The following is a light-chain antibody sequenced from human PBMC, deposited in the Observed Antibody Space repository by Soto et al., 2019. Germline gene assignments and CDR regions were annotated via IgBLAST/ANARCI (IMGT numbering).Light chain of an antibody. CDR3: SSYTTHTRL. J-gene: IGLJ3*02. CDR2: EVS. Sequence: QSALTQPASVSGSPGQSITISCTETRSDIGSNNYVAWFQQRPGKAPTLIIYEVSNRPSGVSTHFSGSKSGNTASLTISGLLPEDEAEYYCSSYTTHTRLFGGGTKLAV. CDR1: RSDIGSNNY. V-gene: IGLV2-14*01.